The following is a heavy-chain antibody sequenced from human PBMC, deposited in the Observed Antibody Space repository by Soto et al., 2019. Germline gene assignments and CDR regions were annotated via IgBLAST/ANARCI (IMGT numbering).Heavy chain of an antibody. CDR3: TKVRADYYDSSGRNY. V-gene: IGHV3-49*03. CDR1: GFTFGDSA. CDR2: IRSKAYGGTP. J-gene: IGHJ4*02. Sequence: LRLCCTASGFTFGDSAISWFRQAPGPGLEGVGCIRSKAYGGTPEYAASVKGRFPISRDEYKSIAYLQMNSLKPEDIAVYYCTKVRADYYDSSGRNYWGQGILVTVSS. D-gene: IGHD3-22*01.